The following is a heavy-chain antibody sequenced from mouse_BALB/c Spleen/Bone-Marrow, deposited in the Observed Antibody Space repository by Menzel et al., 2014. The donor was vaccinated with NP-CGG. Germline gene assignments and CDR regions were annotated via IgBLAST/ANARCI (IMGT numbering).Heavy chain of an antibody. CDR2: IYPGSGNT. CDR1: GYAFTNYW. V-gene: IGHV1-63*01. CDR3: TRRRSLDY. Sequence: VMLVESGTELVRPGTSVKISCKASGYAFTNYWLGWVKQRPGHGLVWIGDIYPGSGNTYYNEKFKGKATLTADKSSSAALMQLSGLTSEDSAVYFCTRRRSLDYWGQGTTLTVSS. J-gene: IGHJ2*01.